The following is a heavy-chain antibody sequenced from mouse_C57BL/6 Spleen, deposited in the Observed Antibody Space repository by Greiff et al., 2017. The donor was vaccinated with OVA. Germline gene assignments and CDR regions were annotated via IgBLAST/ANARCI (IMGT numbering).Heavy chain of an antibody. J-gene: IGHJ4*01. CDR2: IYPGSGST. CDR1: GYTFTSYW. CDR3: ARERDYGGGNYAMDY. D-gene: IGHD2-4*01. V-gene: IGHV1-55*01. Sequence: QVQLKQPGAELVKPGASVKMSCKASGYTFTSYWITWVKQRPGQGLEWIGDIYPGSGSTNYNEKFKSKATLTVDTSSSTAYMQLSSLTSEDSAVYYCARERDYGGGNYAMDYWGQGTSVTVSS.